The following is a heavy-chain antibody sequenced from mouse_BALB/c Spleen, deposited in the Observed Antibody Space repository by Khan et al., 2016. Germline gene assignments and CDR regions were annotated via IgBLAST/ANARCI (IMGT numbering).Heavy chain of an antibody. Sequence: QVQLQQSGAELARPGASVKLSCKASGYTFTSYWMQWVKQRPGQGLEWIGAIYPGDGDTRYTQKFKGKATLTADKSSNTAYMQLSSLAPEDSAVYYCAEGGRAMDYWGQGTSVTVSS. J-gene: IGHJ4*01. CDR3: AEGGRAMDY. V-gene: IGHV1-87*01. CDR1: GYTFTSYW. CDR2: IYPGDGDT.